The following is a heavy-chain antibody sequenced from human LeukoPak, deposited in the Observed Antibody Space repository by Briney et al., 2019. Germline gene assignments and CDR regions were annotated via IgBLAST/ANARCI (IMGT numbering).Heavy chain of an antibody. CDR3: GRPLTGYINSFVF. J-gene: IGHJ4*02. CDR2: VSYSGSP. CDR1: GGSISSGDYY. V-gene: IGHV4-39*01. D-gene: IGHD1-1*01. Sequence: PSQTLSLTCTVSGGSISSGDYYWGWIRQPPGKGLEWLGSVSYSGSPYYNPSLKSRVTISIDTSKNQFSLRLTSVTAADTAVYYCGRPLTGYINSFVFWGQRTLVTVSS.